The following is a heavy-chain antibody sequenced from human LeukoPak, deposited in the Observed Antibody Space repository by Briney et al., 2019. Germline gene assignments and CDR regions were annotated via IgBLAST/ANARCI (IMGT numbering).Heavy chain of an antibody. CDR3: ARDIGDSSGDYWYFDY. Sequence: ASVKVSCKASGYTFTGYYMHWVRQAPGQGLEWMGWINPNRGGTKYAQKFQGRVTMTRDKSTSTAYMELSSLRSDDTAVYYCARDIGDSSGDYWYFDYWGRGTLVTVSS. V-gene: IGHV1-2*02. D-gene: IGHD3-22*01. CDR2: INPNRGGT. J-gene: IGHJ2*01. CDR1: GYTFTGYY.